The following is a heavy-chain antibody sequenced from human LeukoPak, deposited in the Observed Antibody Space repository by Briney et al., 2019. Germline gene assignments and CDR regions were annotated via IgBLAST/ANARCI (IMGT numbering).Heavy chain of an antibody. D-gene: IGHD3-10*01. Sequence: QTGGSLRLSCAASGFTFATYGISWVRQAPGKWLEWVSVAGESVHTTHYADCVTGRFILSRDNSKNTVYLQMNSLRAEDTAVYYCAKDSFSVVRGVGADDGFAVWGQGTMVTVSS. CDR3: AKDSFSVVRGVGADDGFAV. J-gene: IGHJ3*01. CDR2: AGESVHTT. V-gene: IGHV3-23*01. CDR1: GFTFATYG.